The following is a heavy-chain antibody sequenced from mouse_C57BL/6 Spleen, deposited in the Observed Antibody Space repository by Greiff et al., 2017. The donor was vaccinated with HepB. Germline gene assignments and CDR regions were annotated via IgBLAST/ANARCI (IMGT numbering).Heavy chain of an antibody. CDR2: ISDGGSYT. Sequence: EVKLMESGGGLVKPGGSLKLSCAASGFTFSSYAMSWVRQTPEKRLEWVATISDGGSYTYYPDNVKGRFTISRDNAKNNLYLQMSHLKSEDTAMYYCARGGLYYYGSSYSYFDYWGQGTTLTVSS. J-gene: IGHJ2*01. CDR1: GFTFSSYA. CDR3: ARGGLYYYGSSYSYFDY. D-gene: IGHD1-1*01. V-gene: IGHV5-4*03.